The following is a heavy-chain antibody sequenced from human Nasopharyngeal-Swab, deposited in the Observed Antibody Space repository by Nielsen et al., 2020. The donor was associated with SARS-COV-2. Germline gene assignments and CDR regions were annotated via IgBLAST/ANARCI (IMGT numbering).Heavy chain of an antibody. D-gene: IGHD6-6*01. V-gene: IGHV3-30*03. CDR3: ARGGGSSSSAPFDY. J-gene: IGHJ4*02. Sequence: PGKGLEWVAFIAHDASNEYYGDSVKGRFTISRDNSKNTLYLQMNSLRAEDTAVYYCARGGGSSSSAPFDYWGQGTRVTVSS. CDR2: IAHDASNE.